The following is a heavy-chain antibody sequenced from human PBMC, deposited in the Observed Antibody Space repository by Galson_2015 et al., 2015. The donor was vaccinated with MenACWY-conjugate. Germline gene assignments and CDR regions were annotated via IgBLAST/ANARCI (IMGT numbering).Heavy chain of an antibody. Sequence: SLRLSCAASGFTFSNYAMSWVRQAPGKGLEWVSTISDSGDTTYFADSVRGRFTVSRDNSRNTLYLQINSLRAEDTAVFYCAKGFYRGPVGNAFYIWGQGTMVTVSS. D-gene: IGHD6-13*01. CDR2: ISDSGDTT. V-gene: IGHV3-23*01. J-gene: IGHJ3*02. CDR1: GFTFSNYA. CDR3: AKGFYRGPVGNAFYI.